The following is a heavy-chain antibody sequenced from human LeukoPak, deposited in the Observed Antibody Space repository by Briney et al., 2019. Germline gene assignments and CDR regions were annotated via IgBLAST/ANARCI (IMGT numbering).Heavy chain of an antibody. D-gene: IGHD2-2*01. V-gene: IGHV3-23*01. Sequence: PGGSLRLSCAASGFTFSSYAMNWVRQAPGKGLEWVSVISGSGGSTYYADSVKGRFTISRDNSKNTLNLHMNSLRVEDTAVYYCAKDRCSGTSCQFDCWGQGTLVTVSS. CDR1: GFTFSSYA. CDR2: ISGSGGST. CDR3: AKDRCSGTSCQFDC. J-gene: IGHJ4*02.